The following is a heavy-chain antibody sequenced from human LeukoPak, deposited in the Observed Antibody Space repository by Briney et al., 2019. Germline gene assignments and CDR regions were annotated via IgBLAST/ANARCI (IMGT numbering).Heavy chain of an antibody. V-gene: IGHV4-39*07. CDR2: IYYSGGT. CDR1: GGSISSSSYY. D-gene: IGHD5-24*01. J-gene: IGHJ4*02. CDR3: ARRPPSDGPSGLDS. Sequence: KTSETLSLTCTVSGGSISSSSYYWGWIRQPPGKGLEWIASIYYSGGTYYNPSLKSRLTISVDTSKNQFSLKLNSVTAADTAVYYCARRPPSDGPSGLDSWGQGTLVTVSS.